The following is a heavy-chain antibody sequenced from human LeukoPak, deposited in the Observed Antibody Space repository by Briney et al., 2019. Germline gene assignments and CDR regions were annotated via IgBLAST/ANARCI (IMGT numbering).Heavy chain of an antibody. D-gene: IGHD6-19*01. Sequence: GGSLRLSCAASGFTFSTYWMSWVRQAPGKGLEWVANIKQDGSEKYYVDSVKGRFTISRDNAKNSLYLQMNSLRAEDTAVYYCARDQWWQLIAVAITSYFDCWGQGTLVAVSS. CDR1: GFTFSTYW. CDR2: IKQDGSEK. CDR3: ARDQWWQLIAVAITSYFDC. J-gene: IGHJ4*02. V-gene: IGHV3-7*01.